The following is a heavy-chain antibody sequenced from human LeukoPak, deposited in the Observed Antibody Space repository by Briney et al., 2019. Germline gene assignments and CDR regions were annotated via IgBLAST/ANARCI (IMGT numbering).Heavy chain of an antibody. CDR2: IIPIFGTA. D-gene: IGHD2-2*01. CDR3: ARVGQLLPYYFDY. V-gene: IGHV1-69*01. J-gene: IGHJ4*02. CDR1: GGTFSSYA. Sequence: GASVKVSCKASGGTFSSYAISWVRQAPGQGLEWMGGIIPIFGTANYGQKSQGRVTITADESTSTAYMELSSLRSEDTAVYYCARVGQLLPYYFDYWGQGTLVTVSS.